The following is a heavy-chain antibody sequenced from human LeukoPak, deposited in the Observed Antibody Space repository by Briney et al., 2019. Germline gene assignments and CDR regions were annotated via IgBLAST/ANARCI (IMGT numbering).Heavy chain of an antibody. V-gene: IGHV1-46*01. CDR2: INPGGGST. CDR3: ARRAYSSHVGNLYYGMDV. D-gene: IGHD6-13*01. J-gene: IGHJ6*02. CDR1: GYTFTSYY. Sequence: ASVKVSCKASGYTFTSYYMHWVRQAPGQGLEWMGIINPGGGSTNYAQKFQGRVTITADESTSTAYMELSSLKASDTAMYYCARRAYSSHVGNLYYGMDVWGQGTTVTVSS.